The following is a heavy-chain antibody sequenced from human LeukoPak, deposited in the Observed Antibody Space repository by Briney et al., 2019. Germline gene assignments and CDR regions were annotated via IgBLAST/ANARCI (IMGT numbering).Heavy chain of an antibody. CDR3: ARGIWFDP. J-gene: IGHJ5*02. CDR1: GFTFSSYW. Sequence: GGSLRLSCAASGFTFSSYWMHWVRQAPGKGLEWVSFINIGGGTIYYADSVKGRFTISRDNAKNSLYLQMNNLRAEDTAVYYCARGIWFDPWGQGTLVTVSS. CDR2: INIGGGTI. V-gene: IGHV3-48*03.